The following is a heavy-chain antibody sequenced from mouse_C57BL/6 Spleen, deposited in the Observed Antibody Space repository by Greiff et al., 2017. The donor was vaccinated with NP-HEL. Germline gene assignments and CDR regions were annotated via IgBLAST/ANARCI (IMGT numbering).Heavy chain of an antibody. J-gene: IGHJ4*01. V-gene: IGHV1-81*01. CDR2: IYPRSGNT. CDR1: GYTFTSYG. CDR3: ARRVITTVVEDYAMDY. D-gene: IGHD1-1*01. Sequence: QVQLQQSGAELARPGASVKLSCKASGYTFTSYGISWVKQRTGQGLEWIGEIYPRSGNTYYNEKFKGKATLTADKSSSTAYMELRSLTSEDSAVYFCARRVITTVVEDYAMDYWGQGTSVTVSS.